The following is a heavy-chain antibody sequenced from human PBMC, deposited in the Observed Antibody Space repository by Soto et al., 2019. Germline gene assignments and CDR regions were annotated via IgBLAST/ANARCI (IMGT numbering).Heavy chain of an antibody. CDR3: ARLVASETGYGMDV. D-gene: IGHD3-9*01. Sequence: DVQLVESGGGLVKPGGSLRLSCAASGFIFSSHNMNWVRQAPGKGLEWVSSITGSSSYILYADSVKGRFTISRDNAKNTVYLQVNSLRAEDTGVYYCARLVASETGYGMDVWGQGTTVTVSS. J-gene: IGHJ6*02. CDR2: ITGSSSYI. CDR1: GFIFSSHN. V-gene: IGHV3-21*06.